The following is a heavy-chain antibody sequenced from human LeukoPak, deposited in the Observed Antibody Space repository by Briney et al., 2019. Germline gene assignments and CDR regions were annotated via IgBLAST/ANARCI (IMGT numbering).Heavy chain of an antibody. V-gene: IGHV1-24*01. CDR2: FDPEDGET. CDR3: ARGEHTAMAY. Sequence: ASVKVSCKVSGYTLTELSMHWVRQAPGKGLEWMGGFDPEDGETIYAQKFQGRVTMARNTSISTAYMELSSLRSEDTAVYYCARGEHTAMAYWGQGTLVTVSS. D-gene: IGHD5-18*01. CDR1: GYTLTELS. J-gene: IGHJ4*02.